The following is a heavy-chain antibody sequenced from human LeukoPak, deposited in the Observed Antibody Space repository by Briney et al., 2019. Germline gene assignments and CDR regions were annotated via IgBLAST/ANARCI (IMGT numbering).Heavy chain of an antibody. CDR2: ISSSSSSTI. D-gene: IGHD3-22*01. Sequence: GGSLRLSCAASGFTFSSYSMNWVRQAPGKGLEWVSYISSSSSSTIYYADSVKGRFTISRDNAKNSLYLQMNSLRDEDTAVYYCARMLYYYDSSGYLDDFWGQGTLVTVSS. CDR3: ARMLYYYDSSGYLDDF. V-gene: IGHV3-48*02. CDR1: GFTFSSYS. J-gene: IGHJ4*02.